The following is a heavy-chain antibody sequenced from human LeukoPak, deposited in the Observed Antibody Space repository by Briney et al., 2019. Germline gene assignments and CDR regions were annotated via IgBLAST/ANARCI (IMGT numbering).Heavy chain of an antibody. CDR2: IYYTGRT. J-gene: IGHJ4*02. CDR3: ARAMSTMHRVGYHLAF. D-gene: IGHD1-26*01. V-gene: IGHV4-30-4*01. Sequence: AHTLSLLCTFSGDIIGNGDYFWTWIRQPPGKGVERIGSIYYTGRTSSSPSLQSRDSISADTSKNQSFWHLTSLTAAKPAVNNCARAMSTMHRVGYHLAFSGQGNPGTASS. CDR1: GDIIGNGDYF.